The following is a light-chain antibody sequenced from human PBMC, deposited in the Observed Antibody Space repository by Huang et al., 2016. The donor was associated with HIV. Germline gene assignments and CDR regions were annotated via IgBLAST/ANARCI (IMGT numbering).Light chain of an antibody. J-gene: IGKJ5*01. V-gene: IGKV2-30*01. CDR2: KIS. CDR1: QSLIYSDGNTY. CDR3: MQGTHWPPIT. Sequence: DVVLTQSPLSLPVTLGLQASISCWSSQSLIYSDGNTYLSWFQQRPGQSPRRLIDKISNRYSGVPARFSGSGSGSDFTLKISKVEAEDVAVYYCMQGTHWPPITFGQGTRLEI.